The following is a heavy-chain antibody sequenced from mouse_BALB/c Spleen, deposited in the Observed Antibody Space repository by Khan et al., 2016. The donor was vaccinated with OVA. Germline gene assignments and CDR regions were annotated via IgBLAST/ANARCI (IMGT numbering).Heavy chain of an antibody. CDR2: INPRRGYT. Sequence: VQLQQSGADLARPGASVRMSCKASGYTFTSNTMHWVKQRPGQGLEWIGYINPRRGYTNYNQNFKDKATLTADKSSSTAYMQLSSLTSEDSAVYYCARRTTGYTMDYWGQGTSVTVSS. V-gene: IGHV1-4*01. CDR3: ARRTTGYTMDY. CDR1: GYTFTSNT. D-gene: IGHD2-14*01. J-gene: IGHJ4*01.